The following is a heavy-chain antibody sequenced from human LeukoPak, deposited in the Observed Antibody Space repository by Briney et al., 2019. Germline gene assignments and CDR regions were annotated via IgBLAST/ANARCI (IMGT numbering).Heavy chain of an antibody. CDR3: ARDIVVVPLVMGWFDP. V-gene: IGHV3-11*01. J-gene: IGHJ5*02. D-gene: IGHD2-2*01. CDR1: GFTLSDYY. CDR2: ISGSGRTI. Sequence: GGSLRLSCAASGFTLSDYYMSWIRQAPGKGLEWVSYISGSGRTIYYADSVKGRFTISRDNAKNSLYLQMNSLRAEDTAVYYCARDIVVVPLVMGWFDPWGQGTLVTVSS.